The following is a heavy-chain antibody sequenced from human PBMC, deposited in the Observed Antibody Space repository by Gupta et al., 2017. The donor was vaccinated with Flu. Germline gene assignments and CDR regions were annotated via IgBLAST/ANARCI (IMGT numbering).Heavy chain of an antibody. Sequence: QVQLVQSGAEVKKPGASVKVSCKASGYTFTGYHVHWVRQAPGQGLEWMGWVNSNNGDKSYAQKFQGRVTRARDTSISTAYMDLSSLRSDDTAVYYCARGAPSPSGYKVFDHWGQGTLVTVSS. CDR3: ARGAPSPSGYKVFDH. CDR1: GYTFTGYH. D-gene: IGHD2-2*02. CDR2: VNSNNGDK. V-gene: IGHV1-2*02. J-gene: IGHJ5*02.